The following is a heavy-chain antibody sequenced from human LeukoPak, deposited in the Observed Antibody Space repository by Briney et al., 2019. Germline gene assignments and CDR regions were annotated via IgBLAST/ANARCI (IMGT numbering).Heavy chain of an antibody. CDR3: AGDKTTGGWYEFDY. V-gene: IGHV3-53*01. D-gene: IGHD6-19*01. CDR2: ISNDGDT. CDR1: GFTVSSNY. J-gene: IGHJ4*02. Sequence: GGSLRLSCAASGFTVSSNYMSLVRQGPGKGLECVSVISNDGDTYYADSVKGRFTISRDTSKNTVSLQMNSLRAEDTAVYYCAGDKTTGGWYEFDYWGQGTLVTVSS.